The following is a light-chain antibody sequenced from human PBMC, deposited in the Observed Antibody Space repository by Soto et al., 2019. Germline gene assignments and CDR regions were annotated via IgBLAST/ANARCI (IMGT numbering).Light chain of an antibody. CDR3: LLNYEAAFWM. J-gene: IGLJ3*02. CDR2: SVN. CDR1: TGAVTSTNY. V-gene: IGLV7-43*01. Sequence: QTVVTQEPSLTVSPGETVTLTCASSTGAVTSTNYPNWVQHKPGQAPRPLIYSVNNKHSWTPARFSGSLFGGKAALTMSGVQHEDEAEYYCLLNYEAAFWMFGGGTKLTVL.